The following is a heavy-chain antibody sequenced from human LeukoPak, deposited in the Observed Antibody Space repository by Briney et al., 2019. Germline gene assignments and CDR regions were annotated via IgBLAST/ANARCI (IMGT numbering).Heavy chain of an antibody. Sequence: PGGSLRLSCAASGFTFSRDSMNWVRQAPGKGLEWVSYINGGGSPIYYADSVKGRFTISRDNAKNSLYLQMNSLRAEDTAFYYCAKDSLLSVAGIFDYWGQGTLVTVSS. CDR3: AKDSLLSVAGIFDY. J-gene: IGHJ4*02. D-gene: IGHD6-19*01. CDR1: GFTFSRDS. CDR2: INGGGSPI. V-gene: IGHV3-48*04.